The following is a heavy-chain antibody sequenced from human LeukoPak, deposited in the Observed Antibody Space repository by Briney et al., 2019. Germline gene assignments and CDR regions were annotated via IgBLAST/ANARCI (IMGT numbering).Heavy chain of an antibody. Sequence: PSETLSLTCTVSGGSINTYYWSWIRQPPGKGLEWIGYIYYSGSTYYNPSLQSRVTISVDTSKNQFSLKLTSVTAADTAVYYCARIYSAYSYGPFGYWGQGTPVTVSS. CDR1: GGSINTYY. CDR3: ARIYSAYSYGPFGY. D-gene: IGHD5-18*01. V-gene: IGHV4-59*01. J-gene: IGHJ4*02. CDR2: IYYSGST.